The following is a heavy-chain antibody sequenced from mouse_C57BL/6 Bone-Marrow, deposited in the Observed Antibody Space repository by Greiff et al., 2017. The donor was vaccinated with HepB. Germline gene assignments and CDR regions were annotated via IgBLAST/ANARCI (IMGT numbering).Heavy chain of an antibody. D-gene: IGHD2-3*01. V-gene: IGHV7-3*01. CDR1: GFTFTDYY. CDR3: ARYSEGLLYFDY. CDR2: IRNKANGYTT. J-gene: IGHJ2*01. Sequence: EVKLMESGGGLVQPGGSLSLSCAASGFTFTDYYMSWVRQPPGKALEWLGFIRNKANGYTTEYSASVKGRFTISRDNSQSILYLQMNALRAEDSATYYCARYSEGLLYFDYWGQGTTLTVSS.